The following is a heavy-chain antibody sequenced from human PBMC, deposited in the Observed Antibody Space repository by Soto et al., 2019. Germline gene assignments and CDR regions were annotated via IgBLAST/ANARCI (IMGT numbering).Heavy chain of an antibody. CDR1: GFTFSSYA. CDR2: ISGSGGST. D-gene: IGHD6-6*01. Sequence: GGSLRLSCAASGFTFSSYAMSWVRQAPGKGLEWVSAISGSGGSTYYADSVKGRFTISRDNSKNTLYLQMNSLRAEDTAVYYCAGWRSIAARPPEYYYYGMDVWGQGTTVTVSS. J-gene: IGHJ6*02. V-gene: IGHV3-23*01. CDR3: AGWRSIAARPPEYYYYGMDV.